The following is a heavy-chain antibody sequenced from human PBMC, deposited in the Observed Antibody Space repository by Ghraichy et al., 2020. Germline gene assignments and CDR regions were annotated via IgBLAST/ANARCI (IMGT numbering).Heavy chain of an antibody. D-gene: IGHD3-9*01. J-gene: IGHJ6*02. CDR1: GFNFDDYG. Sequence: GGSLRLSCAASGFNFDDYGMTWVRQAPGKGLEWVSGINWNGGRIGYADSVKGRFTVSRDNAKKSLYLQMNTLRVEDTALYYCARGDLSGYYLYYGMDVWGQGITVTVSS. CDR2: INWNGGRI. V-gene: IGHV3-20*04. CDR3: ARGDLSGYYLYYGMDV.